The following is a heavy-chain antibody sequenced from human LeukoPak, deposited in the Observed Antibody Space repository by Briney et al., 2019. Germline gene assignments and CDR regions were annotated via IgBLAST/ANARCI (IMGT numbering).Heavy chain of an antibody. CDR2: ISSSGSNI. V-gene: IGHV3-11*01. Sequence: GGSLRLSCAASGFTFSDYYMSWIRQAPGKGLEWVAYISSSGSNIHYADSVKGRFTISRDNAKNSLYLQMNSLRAEDTAVYYCARRGKLEVVDYWGQGTLVTVSS. CDR3: ARRGKLEVVDY. CDR1: GFTFSDYY. D-gene: IGHD1-1*01. J-gene: IGHJ4*02.